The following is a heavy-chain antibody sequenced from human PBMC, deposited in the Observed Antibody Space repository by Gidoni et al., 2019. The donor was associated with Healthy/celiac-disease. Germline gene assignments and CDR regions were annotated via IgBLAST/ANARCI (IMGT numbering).Heavy chain of an antibody. J-gene: IGHJ6*02. Sequence: QVQLVESGGGLVQPGRFLCPSSAASAFSFSIYAMHWVRLAPGKGLEWVAVISYDGSNKYYADSVKGRFTIARDNSKNTLYLQMNSLRAEDTAVYYGASSIAAAGTYYYYGMDVWGQGTTVTVSS. D-gene: IGHD6-13*01. CDR1: AFSFSIYA. CDR2: ISYDGSNK. CDR3: ASSIAAAGTYYYYGMDV. V-gene: IGHV3-30*01.